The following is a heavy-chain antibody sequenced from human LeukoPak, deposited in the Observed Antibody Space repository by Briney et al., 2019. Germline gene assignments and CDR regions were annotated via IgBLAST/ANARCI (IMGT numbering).Heavy chain of an antibody. J-gene: IGHJ5*02. CDR1: GGSFSGYY. CDR3: AIGRIAAPNWFDP. D-gene: IGHD6-13*01. CDR2: INHSGST. V-gene: IGHV4-34*01. Sequence: SETLSLTCAVYGGSFSGYYWSWVRQPPGKGLEWIGEINHSGSTNYNPSLKSRVTISVDTSKNQFSLKLNSVTAADTAVYYCAIGRIAAPNWFDPWGQGTLVTVSS.